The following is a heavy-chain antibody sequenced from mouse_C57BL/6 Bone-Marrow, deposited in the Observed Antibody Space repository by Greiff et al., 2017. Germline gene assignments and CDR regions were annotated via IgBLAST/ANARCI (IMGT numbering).Heavy chain of an antibody. J-gene: IGHJ2*01. CDR2: IDPSDSYT. D-gene: IGHD2-3*01. CDR1: GYTFTSYW. CDR3: AREDDGYYPDY. Sequence: QVQLQQPGAELVTPGASVKLSCKASGYTFTSYWMHWVKQRPGQGLEWIGEIDPSDSYTNYNQKFKGKSTLTVDKSSSTAYMQLSSLTSEDSAVYYCAREDDGYYPDYWGQGTTLTVSS. V-gene: IGHV1-69*01.